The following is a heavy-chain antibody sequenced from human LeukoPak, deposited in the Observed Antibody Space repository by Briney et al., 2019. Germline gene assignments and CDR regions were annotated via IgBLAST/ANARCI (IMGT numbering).Heavy chain of an antibody. V-gene: IGHV4-59*12. D-gene: IGHD5-18*01. Sequence: PSETLSLTCTVSGGSISSYCWSWIRQPPGKGLEWIGYIFYSGSTNYNPSLKSRVTISVDTSKNQFSLKLSSVTAADTAVYYCARDYSYGYYYYLDVWGKGTTVTVSS. CDR2: IFYSGST. J-gene: IGHJ6*03. CDR1: GGSISSYC. CDR3: ARDYSYGYYYYLDV.